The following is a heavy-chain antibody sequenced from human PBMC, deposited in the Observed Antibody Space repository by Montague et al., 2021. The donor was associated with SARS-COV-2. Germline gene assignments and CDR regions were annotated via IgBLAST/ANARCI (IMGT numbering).Heavy chain of an antibody. CDR2: IYYSGST. D-gene: IGHD3-9*01. J-gene: IGHJ4*02. V-gene: IGHV4-59*08. CDR3: ARLPYILPGYAYFDF. CDR1: GDSISNYY. Sequence: SETLSLTCTVSGDSISNYYWSWIRRPPGKGLEWLGYIYYSGSTNXXPSLKSRVTISVDTSKNQFPLRLSSVTAADTAVYYCARLPYILPGYAYFDFWGQGSLVIVSS.